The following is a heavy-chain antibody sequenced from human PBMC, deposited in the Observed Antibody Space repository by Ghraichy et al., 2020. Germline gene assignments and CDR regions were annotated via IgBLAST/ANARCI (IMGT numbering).Heavy chain of an antibody. J-gene: IGHJ5*02. Sequence: SETLSLTCAVYGGSFSGYYWSWIRQPPGKGLEWIGEINHSGSTNYNPSLKSRVTISVDTSKNQFSLKLSSVTAADTAVYYGARGLSDVFAVAGSSCWFDPWGQGTLVTVSS. V-gene: IGHV4-34*01. CDR1: GGSFSGYY. CDR2: INHSGST. D-gene: IGHD6-19*01. CDR3: ARGLSDVFAVAGSSCWFDP.